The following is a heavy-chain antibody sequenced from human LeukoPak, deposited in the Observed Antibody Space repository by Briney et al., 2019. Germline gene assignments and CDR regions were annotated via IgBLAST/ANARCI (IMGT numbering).Heavy chain of an antibody. V-gene: IGHV4-59*08. CDR2: IYYRGST. J-gene: IGHJ3*02. Sequence: SETLSLTCTVSGGSINISYWSWIRQPPGKGLEWIGYIYYRGSTNYNPSLKSRVTLSVDTSKNQYSLKLSSVTAADTAVYYCARSGVFTGYDAFDIWGQGTRVTVSS. D-gene: IGHD6-13*01. CDR3: ARSGVFTGYDAFDI. CDR1: GGSINISY.